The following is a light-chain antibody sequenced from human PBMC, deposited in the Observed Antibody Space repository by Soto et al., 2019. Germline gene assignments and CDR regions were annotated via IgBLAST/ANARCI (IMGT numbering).Light chain of an antibody. Sequence: DVQMTQSPSSLSASVGDRVTITCRASQSISTFLNWYQQRPGEAPKLLIAATSNLQSGVPSRFSGSRSGTDFTLTISSLQPEDFATYYCQQSYLVPETFGRGTKLEIK. CDR2: ATS. J-gene: IGKJ2*01. V-gene: IGKV1-39*01. CDR1: QSISTF. CDR3: QQSYLVPET.